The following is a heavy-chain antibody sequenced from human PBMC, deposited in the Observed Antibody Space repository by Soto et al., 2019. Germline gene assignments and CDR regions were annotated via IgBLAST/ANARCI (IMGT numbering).Heavy chain of an antibody. D-gene: IGHD2-2*01. Sequence: EVQLVESGGGLIQPGGSVRLSCAASGFTWMHWVRQRPGKGLEWVSEIDSDGSSTDYADSVKGRLTVSRENAQKSLFLQMNSLTAEDTGVYYLASLSAPVAPGGQGILVTVSS. J-gene: IGHJ4*02. CDR3: ASLSAPVAP. CDR2: IDSDGSST. V-gene: IGHV3-74*01. CDR1: GFTW.